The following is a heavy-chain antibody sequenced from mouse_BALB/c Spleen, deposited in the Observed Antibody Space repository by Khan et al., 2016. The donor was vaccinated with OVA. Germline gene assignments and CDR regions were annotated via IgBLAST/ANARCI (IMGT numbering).Heavy chain of an antibody. CDR1: GFTFSSFG. J-gene: IGHJ2*01. Sequence: EVELVESGGGLVQPGGSRKLSCAASGFTFSSFGIHWVRQAPEKGLEWVANISGDSSTIYYADTVKGRFTISRDNPKNTLFLQMTSLRSEDTAMYYCARSYFYGYYFDQWGQGTTLTVSS. D-gene: IGHD1-1*01. V-gene: IGHV5-17*02. CDR2: ISGDSSTI. CDR3: ARSYFYGYYFDQ.